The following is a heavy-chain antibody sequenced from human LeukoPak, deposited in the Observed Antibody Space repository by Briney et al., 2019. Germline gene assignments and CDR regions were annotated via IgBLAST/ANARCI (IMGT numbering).Heavy chain of an antibody. CDR2: IRSDGGST. CDR3: VKSCSGWYTVGNWFDP. CDR1: GFTFSTYA. V-gene: IGHV3-64D*09. Sequence: GGSLRLSCSASGFTFSTYAMYWVRQAPGKGLEYVSAIRSDGGSTYYADSVKGRFTISRDNSKNTLHLQMSSLRPEDTALYYCVKSCSGWYTVGNWFDPWGQGTLVTVSS. D-gene: IGHD6-19*01. J-gene: IGHJ5*02.